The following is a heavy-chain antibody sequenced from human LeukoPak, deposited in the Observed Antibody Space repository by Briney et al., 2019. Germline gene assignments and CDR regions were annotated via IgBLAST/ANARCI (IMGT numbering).Heavy chain of an antibody. CDR2: IYYSGST. D-gene: IGHD6-6*01. Sequence: PSETLSLTCTVSGGSISSSSYYWGWIRQPPGKGLEWIGSIYYSGSTYYNPSLKSRVTISVDTSKNQFSLKLSSVTAADTAVYYCARLLRSIAARPYMDVWGKGTTVTVSS. V-gene: IGHV4-39*01. J-gene: IGHJ6*03. CDR1: GGSISSSSYY. CDR3: ARLLRSIAARPYMDV.